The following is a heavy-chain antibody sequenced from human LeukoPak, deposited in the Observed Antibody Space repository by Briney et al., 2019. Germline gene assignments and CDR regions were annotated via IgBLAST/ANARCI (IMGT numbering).Heavy chain of an antibody. CDR3: ARLYASGSYAHYYYYMDV. CDR2: IYYSGST. J-gene: IGHJ6*03. CDR1: GGSISSSTYY. D-gene: IGHD3-10*01. V-gene: IGHV4-39*07. Sequence: SETLSLTCTVSGGSISSSTYYWGWIRQPPGKGLEWIGNIYYSGSTYYNPSLQARVTVSVDTSKNQFSRNLSSVTAADTAVYYCARLYASGSYAHYYYYMDVWGKGTTVTVSS.